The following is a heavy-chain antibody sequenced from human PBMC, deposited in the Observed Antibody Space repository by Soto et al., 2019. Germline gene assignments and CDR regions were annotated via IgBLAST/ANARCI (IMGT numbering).Heavy chain of an antibody. Sequence: GESLKISCKGSGYSFTSYWISWVRQMPGKGLEWMGRIDPSDSYTNYSPSFQGHVTISADESISTAYLQWSSLKASDTAMYYCARRCSSTSCVDYWGQGTLVTVSS. CDR1: GYSFTSYW. CDR3: ARRCSSTSCVDY. CDR2: IDPSDSYT. J-gene: IGHJ4*02. D-gene: IGHD2-2*01. V-gene: IGHV5-10-1*01.